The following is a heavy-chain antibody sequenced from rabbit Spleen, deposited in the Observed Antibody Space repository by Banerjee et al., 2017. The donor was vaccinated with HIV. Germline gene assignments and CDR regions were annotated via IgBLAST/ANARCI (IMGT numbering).Heavy chain of an antibody. CDR2: IYAGSSGST. CDR1: GFSFSSSYY. J-gene: IGHJ4*01. V-gene: IGHV1S45*01. CDR3: ARSGADIAYFRSYFTL. Sequence: QEQLVESGGGLVQPGASLTLTCTASGFSFSSSYYMCWVRQAPGKGLEWIACIYAGSSGSTYYASWAKGRFTISKTSNTVDLKMTSLTAADTATYFCARSGADIAYFRSYFTLWGPGTLVTVS. D-gene: IGHD6-1*01.